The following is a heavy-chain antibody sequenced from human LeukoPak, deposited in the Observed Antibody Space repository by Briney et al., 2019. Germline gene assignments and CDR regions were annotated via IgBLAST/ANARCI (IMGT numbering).Heavy chain of an antibody. J-gene: IGHJ6*03. CDR1: GGSISSGSYF. CDR3: AREVVPAVMTYYYYYYMDV. CDR2: ICTSGST. D-gene: IGHD2-2*01. Sequence: SQTLSLTCTVSGGSISSGSYFWSWIRQPAGKGLGWIGRICTSGSTNYNPSLKSRVTISVDTSKNQFSLKLSSVTAADTAVYYCAREVVPAVMTYYYYYYMDVWGKGTTVTVSS. V-gene: IGHV4-61*02.